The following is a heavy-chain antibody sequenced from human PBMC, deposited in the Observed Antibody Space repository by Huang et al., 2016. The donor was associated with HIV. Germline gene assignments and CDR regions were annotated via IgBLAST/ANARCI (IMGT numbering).Heavy chain of an antibody. D-gene: IGHD1-1*01. J-gene: IGHJ4*02. CDR3: AGGPLEYSWRGFYFDS. CDR1: GGTKYNYA. Sequence: QVQLVQSGAEVKKPGSSLKVPCKATGGTKYNYAIGWVRQAPGRGLDWMGGFVAICGTSEYAQKFQGRVTITVDESTNTAYMELKRLTPGDKATYYCAGGPLEYSWRGFYFDSWGQGTLVTVSS. CDR2: FVAICGTS. V-gene: IGHV1-69*12.